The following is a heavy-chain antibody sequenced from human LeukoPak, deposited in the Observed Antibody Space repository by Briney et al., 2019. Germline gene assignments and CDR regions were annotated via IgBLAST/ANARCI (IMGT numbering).Heavy chain of an antibody. CDR3: ARDNSFENV. CDR2: IYYSGST. CDR1: GGSISSSGYY. D-gene: IGHD3-9*01. J-gene: IGHJ6*04. Sequence: SETLSLTCTVSGGSISSSGYYWGWIRQPPGKGLEWIGSIYYSGSTYYNPSLKSRVTISVDTSKNQFSLKLSSVTAADTAVYYCARDNSFENVWGKGTTVTVSS. V-gene: IGHV4-39*07.